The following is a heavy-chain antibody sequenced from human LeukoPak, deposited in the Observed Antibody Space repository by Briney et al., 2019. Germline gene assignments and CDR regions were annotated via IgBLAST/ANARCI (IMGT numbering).Heavy chain of an antibody. J-gene: IGHJ4*02. V-gene: IGHV3-13*01. CDR3: ARVAGSGSYDY. CDR2: IGTAGDT. CDR1: GFTFSSYD. Sequence: GGSLRLSCAASGFTFSSYDMHWVRHATGKGLEWVSAIGTAGDTYYPGSVKGRFTISRENAKNSLYLQMNSLRAGDTAVYYCARVAGSGSYDYWGQGTLVTVSS. D-gene: IGHD3-10*01.